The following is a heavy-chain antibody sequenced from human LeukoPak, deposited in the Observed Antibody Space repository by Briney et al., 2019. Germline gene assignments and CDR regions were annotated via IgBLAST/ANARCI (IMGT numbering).Heavy chain of an antibody. CDR3: AKDPGCSGGSCYLGYYYYMDV. J-gene: IGHJ6*03. CDR1: GFTFSSYA. V-gene: IGHV3-21*01. Sequence: GGSLRLSCVASGFTFSSYAMSWVRQAPGKGLEWVSSISSSSSYIYYADSVKGRFTISRDNAKNSLYLQMNSLRAEDTAVYYCAKDPGCSGGSCYLGYYYYMDVWGKGTTVTVSS. D-gene: IGHD2-15*01. CDR2: ISSSSSYI.